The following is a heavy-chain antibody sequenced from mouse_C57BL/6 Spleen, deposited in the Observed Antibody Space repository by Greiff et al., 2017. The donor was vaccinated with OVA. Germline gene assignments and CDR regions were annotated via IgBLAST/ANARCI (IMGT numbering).Heavy chain of an antibody. V-gene: IGHV1-75*01. CDR1: GYTFTDYY. CDR3: ARITTVVATDWYFDV. J-gene: IGHJ1*03. Sequence: QVQLKQSGPELVKPGASVKISCKASGYTFTDYYINWVKQRPGQGLEWIGWIFPGSGSTYYNEKFKGKATLTVDKSSSTAYMLLSSLTSEDSAVYFCARITTVVATDWYFDVWGTGTTVTVSS. CDR2: IFPGSGST. D-gene: IGHD1-1*01.